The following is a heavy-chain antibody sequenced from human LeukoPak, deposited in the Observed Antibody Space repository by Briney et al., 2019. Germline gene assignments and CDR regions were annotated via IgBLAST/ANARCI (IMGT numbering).Heavy chain of an antibody. Sequence: LPGGSLRLSCAASGFTFDDYAMHWVRQAPGKGLEWVSGISWNSGSIGYADSVKGRFTISRDNAKNSLYLQMNSLRAEDTALYYCAKDLLGHDAFDIWGQGTMVTVSS. D-gene: IGHD2-15*01. CDR1: GFTFDDYA. CDR2: ISWNSGSI. J-gene: IGHJ3*02. CDR3: AKDLLGHDAFDI. V-gene: IGHV3-9*01.